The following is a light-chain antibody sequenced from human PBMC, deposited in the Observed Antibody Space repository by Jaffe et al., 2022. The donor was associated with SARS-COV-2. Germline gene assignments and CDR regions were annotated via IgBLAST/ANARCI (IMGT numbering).Light chain of an antibody. J-gene: IGKJ4*01. CDR1: QSISDY. CDR3: QQSYTSPLT. CDR2: AAS. Sequence: DIQMTQSPSSLSASVGDRVAITCRASQSISDYLNWYHQKPGKAPKLLIYAASTLHGGVPSRITGSASGTTFTLTINSLQPEDIGTYYCQQSYTSPLTFGGGTKVEI. V-gene: IGKV1-39*01.